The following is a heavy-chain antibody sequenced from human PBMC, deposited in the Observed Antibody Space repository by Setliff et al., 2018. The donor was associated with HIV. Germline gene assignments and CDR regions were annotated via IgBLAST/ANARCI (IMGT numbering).Heavy chain of an antibody. D-gene: IGHD3-3*01. Sequence: ASVKVSCKASGYTFTDYYLHWVRQAPGQGLEWMGWINPNNDDTKSAQKFQGRVTMTRDTSISTAYMELSNLRSDDTAVYYCARDRLPKWGSHYTYWGQGTMVTVSS. V-gene: IGHV1-2*02. J-gene: IGHJ4*02. CDR3: ARDRLPKWGSHYTY. CDR1: GYTFTDYY. CDR2: INPNNDDT.